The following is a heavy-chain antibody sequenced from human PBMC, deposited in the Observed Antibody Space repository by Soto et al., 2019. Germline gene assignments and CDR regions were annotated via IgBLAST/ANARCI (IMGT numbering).Heavy chain of an antibody. D-gene: IGHD1-26*01. CDR2: ISSSGSTI. V-gene: IGHV3-48*02. CDR1: GFTFSSYS. CDR3: ARAGMGATNADFDY. Sequence: EVQLVESGGGLVQPGGSLRLSCAASGFTFSSYSMNWVRQAPGKGLEWVSYISSSGSTIYYADSVKGRFTISRDNAKNSLYLQMNSLRDEDTAVYYCARAGMGATNADFDYWGQGTLVTVSS. J-gene: IGHJ4*02.